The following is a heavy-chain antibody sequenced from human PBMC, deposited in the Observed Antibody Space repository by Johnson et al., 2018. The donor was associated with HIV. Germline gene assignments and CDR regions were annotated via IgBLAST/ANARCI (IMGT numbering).Heavy chain of an antibody. CDR3: ARVGQKLVPVPRGAFDI. Sequence: QVQLVESGGGLVKPGGSLRLSCAASGFTFSSYAIHWVRQAPGKGLEWVAVISYDGNNKYYADSEKGRFTISRDNSKNTLYLQMNSLRAEDTAVYYCARVGQKLVPVPRGAFDIWGQGTMVTVSS. CDR1: GFTFSSYA. D-gene: IGHD6-6*01. CDR2: ISYDGNNK. J-gene: IGHJ3*02. V-gene: IGHV3-30-3*01.